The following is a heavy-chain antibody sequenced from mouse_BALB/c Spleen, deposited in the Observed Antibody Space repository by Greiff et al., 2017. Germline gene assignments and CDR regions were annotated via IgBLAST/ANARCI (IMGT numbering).Heavy chain of an antibody. D-gene: IGHD1-1*01. CDR2: INPSTGYT. V-gene: IGHV1-7*01. CDR3: AREGGVAVAN. Sequence: VQLMESGAELAKPGASVTMSCKASGYTFTRYWMHWVKQRPGQGLEWIGYINPSTGYTEYNQKFKDKATLTADKSSSTAYMQLSSLTSEYSAVYYCAREGGVAVANWGQGTTLTVAS. J-gene: IGHJ2*01. CDR1: GYTFTRYW.